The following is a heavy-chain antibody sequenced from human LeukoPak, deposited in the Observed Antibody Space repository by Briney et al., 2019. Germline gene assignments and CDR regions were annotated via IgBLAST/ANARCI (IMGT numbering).Heavy chain of an antibody. Sequence: SLRLSCAAPGFTFDDYAMHWVRQAPGKGLEWVSGISWNSGSIGYADSVKGRFTISRDNAKNSLYLQMNSLRAEDTALYYCAKDKARGQWLVPKPQGYYYYYGMDVWGQGTTVTVSS. CDR2: ISWNSGSI. J-gene: IGHJ6*02. CDR1: GFTFDDYA. D-gene: IGHD6-19*01. V-gene: IGHV3-9*01. CDR3: AKDKARGQWLVPKPQGYYYYYGMDV.